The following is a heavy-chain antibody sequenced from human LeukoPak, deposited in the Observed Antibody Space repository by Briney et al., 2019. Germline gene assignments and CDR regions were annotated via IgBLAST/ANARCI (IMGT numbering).Heavy chain of an antibody. J-gene: IGHJ4*02. V-gene: IGHV3-30*02. CDR3: ASIAARLGPYYFDY. CDR1: GFSFSSYW. CDR2: IRYDGSNK. D-gene: IGHD6-6*01. Sequence: GGSLRLSCAASGFSFSSYWMHWVRQAPGKGLEWVAFIRYDGSNKYYADSVKGRFTISRDSSKNTLYLQMNSLRAEDTAVYYCASIAARLGPYYFDYWGQGTLVTVSS.